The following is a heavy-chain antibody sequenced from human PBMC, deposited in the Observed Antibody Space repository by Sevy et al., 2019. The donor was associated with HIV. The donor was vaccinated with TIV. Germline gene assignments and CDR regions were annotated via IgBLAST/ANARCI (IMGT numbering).Heavy chain of an antibody. CDR1: GFTVSSNY. CDR2: IYSGGST. V-gene: IGHV3-53*01. J-gene: IGHJ5*02. Sequence: GGSLRLSCAASGFTVSSNYMSWVRQAPGKGLEWVSVIYSGGSTYYADSVKGRFTISRDNSKNTLYLQMNSLRAEDTAMYYCAREGTYYYDSSGYYRQLNWFDPWGQGTLVTVSS. CDR3: AREGTYYYDSSGYYRQLNWFDP. D-gene: IGHD3-22*01.